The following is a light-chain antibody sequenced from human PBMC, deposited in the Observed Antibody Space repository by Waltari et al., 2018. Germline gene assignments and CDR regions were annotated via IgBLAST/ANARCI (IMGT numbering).Light chain of an antibody. Sequence: DIQMTQSPSTLSASVGDRFTSTCRASQRISNWLAWYQQKPGKDPKLLIYKASTLESGVPSRFSGSGSGTEFTLTISSLQPDDFATYYCQQYNSYSLLTFGGGTKVEIK. CDR2: KAS. CDR1: QRISNW. V-gene: IGKV1-5*03. CDR3: QQYNSYSLLT. J-gene: IGKJ4*01.